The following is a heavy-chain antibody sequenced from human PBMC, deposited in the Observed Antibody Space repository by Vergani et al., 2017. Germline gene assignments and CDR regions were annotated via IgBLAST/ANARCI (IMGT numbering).Heavy chain of an antibody. D-gene: IGHD4-23*01. Sequence: QVQLVQSGAEVKKPGSSVKVSCKASGGTFSSYAISWVRQAPGQGLEWMGRIIPILGIANYAQKFKGRVTITADKSTSTAYMELSSLRSDDTAVYYCERGRGYGGNSGASYGMDVWGQGTTVTVSS. CDR3: ERGRGYGGNSGASYGMDV. CDR2: IIPILGIA. J-gene: IGHJ6*02. CDR1: GGTFSSYA. V-gene: IGHV1-69*04.